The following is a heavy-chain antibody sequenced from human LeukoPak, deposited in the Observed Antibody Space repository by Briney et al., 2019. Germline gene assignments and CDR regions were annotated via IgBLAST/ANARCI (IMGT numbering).Heavy chain of an antibody. CDR2: INHSGST. Sequence: PSGTLSLTCAVYGGSFSGYYWSWIRQPPGKGLVWIGEINHSGSTNYNPSLKSRVTISVDTSKNQFSLKLSSVTAADTAVYYCARYGVLLDPWGQGTLVTVSS. J-gene: IGHJ5*02. CDR3: ARYGVLLDP. D-gene: IGHD3-10*01. CDR1: GGSFSGYY. V-gene: IGHV4-34*01.